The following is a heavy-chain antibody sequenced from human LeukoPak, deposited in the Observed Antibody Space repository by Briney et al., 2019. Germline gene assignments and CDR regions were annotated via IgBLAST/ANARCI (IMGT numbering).Heavy chain of an antibody. V-gene: IGHV3-33*01. CDR2: IAYDGSRA. CDR1: GFTFGGYG. J-gene: IGHJ4*02. CDR3: TRYNNDHFDY. Sequence: GRSLRLSCAGSGFTFGGYGMHWFRQTPGKGPEWVAVIAYDGSRAFYADSVKGRFTISRDNSKSTMSVQMDDLRAEDTAVYYCTRYNNDHFDYWGQGTLVTVSS. D-gene: IGHD1-14*01.